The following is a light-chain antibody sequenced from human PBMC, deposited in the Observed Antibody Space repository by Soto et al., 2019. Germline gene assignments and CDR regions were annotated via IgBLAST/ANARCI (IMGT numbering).Light chain of an antibody. CDR1: QSISSY. CDR3: QQYNSWFT. Sequence: DIQMTQSPSSLSASVGDRVTITCRASQSISSYLNWYQQKPGKAPKLLIYAASSLQSGVPSRFSGSGSRTDFTLTISSLQSEDFAVYYCQQYNSWFTFGPGTKVDIK. J-gene: IGKJ3*01. CDR2: AAS. V-gene: IGKV1-39*01.